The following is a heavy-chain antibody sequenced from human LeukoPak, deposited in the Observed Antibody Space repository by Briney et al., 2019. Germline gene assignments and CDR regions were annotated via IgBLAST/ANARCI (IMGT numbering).Heavy chain of an antibody. CDR3: ASNPIVVVVAATPGWFDP. CDR2: INHSGST. V-gene: IGHV4-34*01. Sequence: SETLSLTCAVYGGSFSGYYWSWIRQPPGKGLEWIGEINHSGSTNYNPSLKSRVTISVDTSKNQFYLKLSSVTAADTAVYYCASNPIVVVVAATPGWFDPWGQGTLVTVSS. CDR1: GGSFSGYY. J-gene: IGHJ5*02. D-gene: IGHD2-15*01.